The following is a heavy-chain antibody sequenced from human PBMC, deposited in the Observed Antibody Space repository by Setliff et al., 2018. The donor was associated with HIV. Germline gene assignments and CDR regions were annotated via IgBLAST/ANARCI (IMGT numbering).Heavy chain of an antibody. J-gene: IGHJ5*02. D-gene: IGHD4-17*01. Sequence: ASVKVSCKASGYTFINYAMNWVRQAPGQGLEWMGWINTQTGSPTYAQAFTGRFVFSVDTSVTTAYLQISGLKADDTAVYYCVRALYGDYGGDLNWLDPWGQGTLVTVSS. V-gene: IGHV7-4-1*02. CDR3: VRALYGDYGGDLNWLDP. CDR1: GYTFINYA. CDR2: INTQTGSP.